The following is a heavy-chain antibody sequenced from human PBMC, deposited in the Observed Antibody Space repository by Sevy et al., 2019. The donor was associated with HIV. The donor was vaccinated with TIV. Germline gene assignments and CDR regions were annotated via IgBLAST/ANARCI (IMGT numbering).Heavy chain of an antibody. J-gene: IGHJ6*02. CDR2: LSYDGSSK. CDR1: GFTFRNFG. V-gene: IGHV3-30*03. D-gene: IGHD3-10*01. Sequence: GGSLRLSCVGSGFTFRNFGVHWLRQAPGKGLEWLSVLSYDGSSKYYVDSVKGRFIVSRDNSKNTLYLQTNSLRTEDTAVYYCARGGSGDYYYYGVDVWGQGTTVTVSS. CDR3: ARGGSGDYYYYGVDV.